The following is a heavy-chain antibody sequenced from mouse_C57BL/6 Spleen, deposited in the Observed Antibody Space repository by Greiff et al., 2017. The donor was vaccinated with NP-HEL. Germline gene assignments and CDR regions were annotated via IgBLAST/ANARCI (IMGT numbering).Heavy chain of an antibody. CDR1: GYTFTSYW. Sequence: QVQLQQPGAELVKPGASVKMSCKASGYTFTSYWITWVKQRPGQGLEWIGDIYPGSGSTNYNEKFKSKATLTVDTSSSTAYMQLSSLTSEDSAVYYCAKLYYSNYVGFAYWGQGTLVTVSA. CDR3: AKLYYSNYVGFAY. D-gene: IGHD2-5*01. CDR2: IYPGSGST. J-gene: IGHJ3*01. V-gene: IGHV1-55*01.